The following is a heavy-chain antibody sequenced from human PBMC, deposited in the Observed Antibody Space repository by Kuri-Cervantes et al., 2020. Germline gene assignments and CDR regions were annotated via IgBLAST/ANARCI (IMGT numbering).Heavy chain of an antibody. J-gene: IGHJ4*02. CDR2: ISGSGGST. CDR1: GFTFSSYA. D-gene: IGHD3-3*02. CDR3: AKVRITFFEAVDY. V-gene: IGHV3-23*01. Sequence: LSLTCAASGFTFSSYAMSWVRQAPGKGLEWVSAISGSGGSTYYADSVKGRFTISRDNSKNTIHLHLNSLRAEDTAVYYCAKVRITFFEAVDYWGQGTLVTVSS.